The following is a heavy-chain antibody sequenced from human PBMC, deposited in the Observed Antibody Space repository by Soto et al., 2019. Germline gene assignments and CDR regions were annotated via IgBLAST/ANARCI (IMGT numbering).Heavy chain of an antibody. CDR1: GVTFSTYA. J-gene: IGHJ3*01. V-gene: IGHV3-23*01. CDR2: ISNTGGGT. CDR3: ATWHEREHAYDV. Sequence: EVQLLESGGGLVQPGGSLRLSCAASGVTFSTYAMNWVRQAPGKGLEWVSTISNTGGGTFYAGSVKGRFTISRDSSKTTVYLQMNDLRPDDTAVYYCATWHEREHAYDVWGQGTTVTVSS. D-gene: IGHD1-1*01.